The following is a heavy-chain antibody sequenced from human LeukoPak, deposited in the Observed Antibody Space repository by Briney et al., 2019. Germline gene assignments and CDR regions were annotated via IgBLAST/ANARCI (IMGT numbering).Heavy chain of an antibody. Sequence: ASVKVSCKASGYTFTSYDINWVRQATGQGLEWMGWMNPNSGNTGYAQKFQGRVTMTRNTSISTAYMELSSLRSEDTAVYYCARDSLGPWGILTPFDYWGQGTLVTVSS. J-gene: IGHJ4*02. CDR2: MNPNSGNT. D-gene: IGHD3-9*01. V-gene: IGHV1-8*01. CDR3: ARDSLGPWGILTPFDY. CDR1: GYTFTSYD.